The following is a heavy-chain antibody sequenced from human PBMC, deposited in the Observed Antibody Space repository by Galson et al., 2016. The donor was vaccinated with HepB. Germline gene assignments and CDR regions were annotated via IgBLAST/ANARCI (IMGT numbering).Heavy chain of an antibody. V-gene: IGHV3-30*03. CDR1: RFTFRSYA. J-gene: IGHJ4*02. Sequence: SLRLSCAVFRFTFRSYAMHWLRQAPGKGLEWLAVISYDGTDKYNADSVNGRVTISRDNSENTLSLQMNSLSPEDTAVYFCARGMGEGVYSRPDVWGQGTLVTVSS. CDR3: ARGMGEGVYSRPDV. D-gene: IGHD3-16*01. CDR2: ISYDGTDK.